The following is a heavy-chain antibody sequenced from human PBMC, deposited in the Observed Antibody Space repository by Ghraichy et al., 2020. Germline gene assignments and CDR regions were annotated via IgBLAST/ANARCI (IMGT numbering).Heavy chain of an antibody. CDR1: GGSFSGYY. CDR3: ARGFERRGYSYGYYYYYGMDV. V-gene: IGHV4-34*01. Sequence: GSLRLSCAVYGGSFSGYYWSWIRQPPGKGLEWIGEINHSGSTNYNPSLKSRVTISVDTSKNQFSLKLSSVTAADTAVYYCARGFERRGYSYGYYYYYGMDVWGQGTTVTVSS. CDR2: INHSGST. D-gene: IGHD5-18*01. J-gene: IGHJ6*02.